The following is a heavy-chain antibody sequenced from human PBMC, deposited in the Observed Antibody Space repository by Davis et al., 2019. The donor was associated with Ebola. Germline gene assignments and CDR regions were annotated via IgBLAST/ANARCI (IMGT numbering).Heavy chain of an antibody. CDR1: GYTFTSYY. Sequence: SVKVSCKASGYTFTSYYMHWVRQAPGQGLEWMGRVIPILGTAAYAQRFQGRVTITADTSTHTAYMELSRLRSDDTAMYYCTRGKWFDPWGQGTLVAVSS. J-gene: IGHJ5*02. V-gene: IGHV1-69*08. CDR2: VIPILGTA. CDR3: TRGKWFDP.